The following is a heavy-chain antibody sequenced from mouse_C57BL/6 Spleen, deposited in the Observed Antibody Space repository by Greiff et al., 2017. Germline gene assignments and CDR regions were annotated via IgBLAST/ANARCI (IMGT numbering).Heavy chain of an antibody. CDR3: ARGGWDRYFDV. CDR2: IYPGSGNT. D-gene: IGHD4-1*01. V-gene: IGHV1-76*01. CDR1: GYTFTDYY. J-gene: IGHJ1*03. Sequence: QVQLKESGAELVRPGASVKLSCKASGYTFTDYYINWVKQRPGQGLEWIARIYPGSGNTYYNEKFKGKATLTAEKSSSTAYMQLSSLTSEDSAVYFCARGGWDRYFDVWGTGTTVTVSS.